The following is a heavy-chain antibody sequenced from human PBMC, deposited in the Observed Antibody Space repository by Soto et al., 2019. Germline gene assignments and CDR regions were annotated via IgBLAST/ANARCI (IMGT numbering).Heavy chain of an antibody. V-gene: IGHV1-24*01. CDR1: GYTLTELS. CDR2: FDPEDGET. Sequence: GASVKVSCKVSGYTLTELSMHWVRQAPGKGLEWMGGFDPEDGETIYAQKFQGRVTMTEDTSTDTAYMELSSLRSEDTAVYCCATDPAAAADYNWFDPWGQGTLVTVSS. J-gene: IGHJ5*02. D-gene: IGHD6-13*01. CDR3: ATDPAAAADYNWFDP.